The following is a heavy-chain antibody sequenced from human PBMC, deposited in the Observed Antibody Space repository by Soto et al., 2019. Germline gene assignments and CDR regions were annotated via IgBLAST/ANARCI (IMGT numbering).Heavy chain of an antibody. J-gene: IGHJ4*02. CDR2: ISGSGSTV. D-gene: IGHD6-19*01. Sequence: SLRLSCVASGVSISNYEMNWVRQAPGKGLEWVSYISGSGSTVYYADSVKGRFTISRDNAKNSVYLQINTLRVEDTAIYYCARNPSGQWVVPLYCDLWGQGTLVTVSS. CDR1: GVSISNYE. CDR3: ARNPSGQWVVPLYCDL. V-gene: IGHV3-48*03.